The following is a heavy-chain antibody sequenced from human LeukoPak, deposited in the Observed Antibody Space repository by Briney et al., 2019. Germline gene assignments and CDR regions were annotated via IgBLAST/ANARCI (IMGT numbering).Heavy chain of an antibody. CDR1: GYTFTSYG. V-gene: IGHV1-18*01. D-gene: IGHD3-22*01. Sequence: ASVTVSCKASGYTFTSYGISWVRQAPGQGLEWMGWISAYNGNTNYAQKLQGRVTMTTDTSTSTAYMELRSLRSDDTAVYYCARDRLYYYDSSGVPGYWGQGTLVTVSS. CDR3: ARDRLYYYDSSGVPGY. CDR2: ISAYNGNT. J-gene: IGHJ4*02.